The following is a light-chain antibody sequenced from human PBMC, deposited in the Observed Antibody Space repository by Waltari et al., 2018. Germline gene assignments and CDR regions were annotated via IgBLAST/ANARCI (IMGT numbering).Light chain of an antibody. V-gene: IGKV3-20*01. CDR1: QSLTSKY. CDR2: GSS. Sequence: EIVLTQSPGPLSLSPGERATLSCRASQSLTSKYLAWYQQKPGQAPRLLIYGSSNRATGIPGRFSGSWSGTDFTLTISRLEPEDFAVYYCQQYDRSLSWTFGQGTKVEIK. CDR3: QQYDRSLSWT. J-gene: IGKJ1*01.